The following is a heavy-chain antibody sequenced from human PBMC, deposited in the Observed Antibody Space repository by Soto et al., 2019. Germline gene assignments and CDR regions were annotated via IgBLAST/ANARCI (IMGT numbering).Heavy chain of an antibody. Sequence: QVQLQQWGAGLLKPSETLSLTCAVYGGSFSGYYWTWIRQPPGTGLEWIGEINHSGSTNYNPSLKSRVTISVDTSKNQFSLKLTSVTAEDTAVYYWARDKITGLFDYWGQGTLVTVSS. CDR3: ARDKITGLFDY. CDR2: INHSGST. D-gene: IGHD2-8*02. CDR1: GGSFSGYY. J-gene: IGHJ4*02. V-gene: IGHV4-34*01.